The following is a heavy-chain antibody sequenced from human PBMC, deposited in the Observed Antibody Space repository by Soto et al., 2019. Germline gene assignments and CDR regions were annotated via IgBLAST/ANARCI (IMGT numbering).Heavy chain of an antibody. CDR3: ARAHCYPDYYYYYMDV. D-gene: IGHD2-15*01. Sequence: ASVKVSCKASGYTFTSYDINWVRQATGQGLEWMGWMNPNSGNTGYAQKFQGRVTMTRNTSISTAYMELSSPRSEDTAVYYCARAHCYPDYYYYYMDVWGKGTTVTVSS. J-gene: IGHJ6*03. CDR1: GYTFTSYD. V-gene: IGHV1-8*01. CDR2: MNPNSGNT.